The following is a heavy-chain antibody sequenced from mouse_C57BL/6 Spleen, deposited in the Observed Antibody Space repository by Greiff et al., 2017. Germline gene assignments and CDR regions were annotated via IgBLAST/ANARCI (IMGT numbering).Heavy chain of an antibody. J-gene: IGHJ2*01. V-gene: IGHV1-52*01. CDR1: GYTFTSYW. CDR2: IDPSDSET. CDR3: ATLGRWDFDY. D-gene: IGHD4-1*01. Sequence: VQLQQPGAELVRPGSSVKLSCKASGYTFTSYWMHWVKQRPIQGLEWIGNIDPSDSETHYNQKFKDKATLTVDKSSSTAYMQLSRLTSEDSAVYYGATLGRWDFDYWGQGTTLTVSS.